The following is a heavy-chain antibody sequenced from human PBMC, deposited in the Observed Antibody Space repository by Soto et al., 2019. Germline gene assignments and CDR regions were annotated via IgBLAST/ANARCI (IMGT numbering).Heavy chain of an antibody. J-gene: IGHJ4*02. CDR2: IYYSGST. V-gene: IGHV4-31*03. D-gene: IGHD3-22*01. CDR1: GGSISSGGYY. CDR3: ARATRGPSSGYYQLDY. Sequence: SETLSLTCTVSGGSISSGGYYWSWIRQHPGKGLEWIGYIYYSGSTHYNPSLKSRVTISVDTSKNQFSLKLSSVTAADTAVYYCARATRGPSSGYYQLDYWGQGTLVTVSS.